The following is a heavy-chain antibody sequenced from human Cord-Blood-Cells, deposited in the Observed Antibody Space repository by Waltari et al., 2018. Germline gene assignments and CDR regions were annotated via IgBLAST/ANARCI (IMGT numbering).Heavy chain of an antibody. V-gene: IGHV3-23*01. J-gene: IGHJ2*01. CDR2: ISGRGGST. CDR3: AKDISGWYSWYFDL. CDR1: GFTFSSYA. Sequence: EVQLLESGGGLVQPGGSLRLSCAASGFTFSSYAMSWVRQAPGKGLEWVSAISGRGGSTYYADAGKGRFTISRDKSKNTLYLQMNSLRAEDTAVYYCAKDISGWYSWYFDLWGRGTLVTVSS. D-gene: IGHD6-19*01.